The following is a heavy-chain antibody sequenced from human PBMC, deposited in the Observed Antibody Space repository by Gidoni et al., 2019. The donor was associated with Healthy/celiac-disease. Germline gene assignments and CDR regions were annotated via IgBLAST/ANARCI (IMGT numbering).Heavy chain of an antibody. Sequence: EVQLLESGGGLVQPGGSLRLSCAASGSTFRSYDMRWVRQAPGKGLEWVSAISGSGGSTYYADSVKGRFTISRDNSKNTLYLQMNSLRAEDTAVYYCAKTPYPMIPLYYFDYWGQGTLVTVSS. CDR1: GSTFRSYD. CDR3: AKTPYPMIPLYYFDY. D-gene: IGHD3-22*01. V-gene: IGHV3-23*01. J-gene: IGHJ4*02. CDR2: ISGSGGST.